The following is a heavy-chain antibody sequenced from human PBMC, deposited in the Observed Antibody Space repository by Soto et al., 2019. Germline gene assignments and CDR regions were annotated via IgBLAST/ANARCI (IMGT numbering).Heavy chain of an antibody. Sequence: QVQLVESGGGVVQPGRSLRLSCAASGFTFSSYGMHWVRQAPGKGLEWVAVISYDGSNKYYADSVKGRFTISRDNSKNTLYLQMNSLRAEDTAVYYCAKDYRGYCSSTSCYGPDYWGQGTLVTVSS. CDR3: AKDYRGYCSSTSCYGPDY. J-gene: IGHJ4*02. V-gene: IGHV3-30*18. D-gene: IGHD2-2*01. CDR2: ISYDGSNK. CDR1: GFTFSSYG.